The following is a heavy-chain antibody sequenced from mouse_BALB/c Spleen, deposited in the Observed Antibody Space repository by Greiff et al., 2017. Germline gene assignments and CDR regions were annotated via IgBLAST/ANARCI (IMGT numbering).Heavy chain of an antibody. D-gene: IGHD1-1*01. Sequence: EVQLVESGTVLARPGASVKMSCKASGYTFTSYWMHWVKQRPEQGLEWIGWIDPENGDTEYAPKFQGKATMTADTSSNTAYLQLSSLTSEDTAVYYCNADYGGFAYWGQGTLVTVSA. CDR1: GYTFTSYW. CDR2: IDPENGDT. V-gene: IGHV14-4*02. CDR3: NADYGGFAY. J-gene: IGHJ3*01.